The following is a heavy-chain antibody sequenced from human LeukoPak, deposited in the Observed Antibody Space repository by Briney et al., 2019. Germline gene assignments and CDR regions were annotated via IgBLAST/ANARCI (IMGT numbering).Heavy chain of an antibody. D-gene: IGHD3-22*01. Sequence: SETLSLTCTVSAGSISGHSWNWIRQPPGKGLEWIGDIYYSGSTRYNPSLESRVTISLDTSKNQFSLSLTSVTAADTAVYYCAREPRWYYYDSASYYFDYWGQGTLVTVSS. CDR2: IYYSGST. V-gene: IGHV4-59*11. J-gene: IGHJ4*02. CDR3: AREPRWYYYDSASYYFDY. CDR1: AGSISGHS.